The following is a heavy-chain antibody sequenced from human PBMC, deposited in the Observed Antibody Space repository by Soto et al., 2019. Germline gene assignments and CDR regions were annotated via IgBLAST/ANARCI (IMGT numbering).Heavy chain of an antibody. Sequence: EAQLVESGGGLVQPGGSLRLSCAASGFTFSSYWMSWVRQAPGKGLEWVANIKQDGSEKYYVDSVKGRFTISRDNAKNSLYLQMNSLRAEDTAVYYCARGAYYDILTGYSHWGQGTLVTVSS. CDR1: GFTFSSYW. CDR2: IKQDGSEK. J-gene: IGHJ4*02. V-gene: IGHV3-7*01. D-gene: IGHD3-9*01. CDR3: ARGAYYDILTGYSH.